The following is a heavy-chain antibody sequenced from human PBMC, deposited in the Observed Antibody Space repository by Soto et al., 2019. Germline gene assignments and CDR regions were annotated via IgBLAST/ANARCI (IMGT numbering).Heavy chain of an antibody. Sequence: QVQLVQSGAEVKKPGASVKVSCKTSGYTFTNYPMHWVRQAPGKRLEWMGWINAGNGYTKSSQKFQGRVTITRDTSASTGYLELSSLTSEDTAVYYCATPVGYCGGSTCFSPLDYWGQGTLVTVSS. CDR1: GYTFTNYP. CDR2: INAGNGYT. CDR3: ATPVGYCGGSTCFSPLDY. J-gene: IGHJ4*02. V-gene: IGHV1-3*01. D-gene: IGHD2-15*01.